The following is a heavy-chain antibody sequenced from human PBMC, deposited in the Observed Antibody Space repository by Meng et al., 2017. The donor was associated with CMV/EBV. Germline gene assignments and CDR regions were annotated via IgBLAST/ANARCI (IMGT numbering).Heavy chain of an antibody. J-gene: IGHJ3*02. CDR2: IIPIFGTA. Sequence: QVQLGQCGAEWKKPGASVKVSCKASGYIFTGYYMHWVRQAPGQGLEWMGGIIPIFGTANYAQKFQGRVTITADESTSTAYMELSSLRSEDTAVYYCARDGWDYYDSRRAFDIWGQGTMVTVSS. CDR1: GYIFTGYY. D-gene: IGHD3-22*01. CDR3: ARDGWDYYDSRRAFDI. V-gene: IGHV1-69*01.